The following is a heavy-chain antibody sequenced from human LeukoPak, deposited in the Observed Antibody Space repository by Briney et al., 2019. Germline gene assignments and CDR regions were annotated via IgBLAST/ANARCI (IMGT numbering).Heavy chain of an antibody. CDR1: GGSISSSN. Sequence: TSGTLSLTCAVSGGSISSSNWWSWVRQAPGKGLEWVSGLTDSGGITYYAAAVKGRFTISRDNSKNTLYLQLNSLRAEDTALYYCASASPAADYWGQGTLVTVSS. J-gene: IGHJ4*02. CDR3: ASASPAADY. V-gene: IGHV3-23*01. D-gene: IGHD2-15*01. CDR2: LTDSGGIT.